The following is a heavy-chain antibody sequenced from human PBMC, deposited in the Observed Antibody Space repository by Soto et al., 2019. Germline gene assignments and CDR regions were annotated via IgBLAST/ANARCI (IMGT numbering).Heavy chain of an antibody. CDR2: ISGSGGST. Sequence: GGSLGLSCAASGFTFSSYAMSWVRQAPGKGLEWVSAISGSGGSTYYADSVKGRFTISRDNSKNTLYLQMNSLRAEDTAVYYCAKDYNPIKDWHPYTLPPRYCYYGMDVWGPGTTVTVS. V-gene: IGHV3-23*01. CDR1: GFTFSSYA. D-gene: IGHD3-10*01. J-gene: IGHJ6*02. CDR3: AKDYNPIKDWHPYTLPPRYCYYGMDV.